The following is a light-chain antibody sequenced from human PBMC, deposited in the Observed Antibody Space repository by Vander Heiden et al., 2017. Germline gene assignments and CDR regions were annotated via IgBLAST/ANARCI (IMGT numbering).Light chain of an antibody. Sequence: EIVMTQSPLSLPVTPGAPASISCRSSQSLLHSNGYNYLDWYLQKPGQSPQLLIYLGSNRASGVPDRFSGSGSGTDFTLKISRVEAEDVGVYYCMQALQTITFGQGTRLEIK. CDR2: LGS. J-gene: IGKJ5*01. CDR3: MQALQTIT. V-gene: IGKV2-28*01. CDR1: QSLLHSNGYNY.